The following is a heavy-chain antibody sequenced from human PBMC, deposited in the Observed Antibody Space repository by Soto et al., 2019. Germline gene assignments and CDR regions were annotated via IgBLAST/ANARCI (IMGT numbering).Heavy chain of an antibody. CDR2: IWYDGSNK. CDR3: ARESGSYHFDY. D-gene: IGHD1-26*01. V-gene: IGHV3-33*01. CDR1: GFTFSSYG. Sequence: QVQLVESGGGVVQPGRSLRLSCAASGFTFSSYGMHWVRQAPGKGLEWVAVIWYDGSNKYYADSVKGRFTISRDNSKNTLYLQMNSLRAEDTAVYYCARESGSYHFDYWGQGTLVTVSS. J-gene: IGHJ4*02.